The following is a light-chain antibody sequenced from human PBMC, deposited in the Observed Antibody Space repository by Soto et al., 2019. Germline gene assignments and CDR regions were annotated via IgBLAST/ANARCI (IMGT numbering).Light chain of an antibody. Sequence: DIQMTQSPSSLSASVGDRVTITCRASQTMDSFLNWYQQKPGKAPKLLIYATSSLQTGVPSRFSGSESGTEFTLTITSLQPEDSATYYCQQSYTFGQGTKVDIK. J-gene: IGKJ2*01. V-gene: IGKV1-39*01. CDR2: ATS. CDR3: QQSYT. CDR1: QTMDSF.